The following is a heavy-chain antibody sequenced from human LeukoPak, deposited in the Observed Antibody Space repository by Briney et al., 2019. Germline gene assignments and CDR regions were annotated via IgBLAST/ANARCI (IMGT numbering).Heavy chain of an antibody. CDR2: MNPNSGNA. Sequence: GASVKVSCKASGYTFTSYDIKWVRQATAQGLEWVGWMNPNSGNAGYAQQFPRRVTMTRGRSTSTVYMELSSITSEDTAVYFCGRRVLSWFDPWGEGGLV. CDR1: GYTFTSYD. V-gene: IGHV1-8*01. CDR3: GRRVLSWFDP. J-gene: IGHJ5*02. D-gene: IGHD3-10*01.